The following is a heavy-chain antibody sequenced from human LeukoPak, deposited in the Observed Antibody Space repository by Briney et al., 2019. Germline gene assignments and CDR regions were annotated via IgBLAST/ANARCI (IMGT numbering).Heavy chain of an antibody. V-gene: IGHV4-30-2*01. CDR2: IYHSGST. CDR3: ARGGGYSYGYANWFDP. J-gene: IGHJ5*02. D-gene: IGHD5-18*01. Sequence: LRLSCAASGFTFSSYAMSWVRQAPGKGLEWIGYIYHSGSTYYNPSLKSRVTISVDRSKNQFSLKLSSVTAADTAVYYCARGGGYSYGYANWFDPWGQGTLVTVSS. CDR1: GFTFSSYA.